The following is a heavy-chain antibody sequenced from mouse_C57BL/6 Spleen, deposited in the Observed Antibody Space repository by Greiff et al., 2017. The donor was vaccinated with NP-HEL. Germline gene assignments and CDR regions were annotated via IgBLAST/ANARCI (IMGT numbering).Heavy chain of an antibody. J-gene: IGHJ2*01. CDR1: GFTFSDYG. CDR2: ISSGSSTI. D-gene: IGHD4-1*01. V-gene: IGHV5-17*01. Sequence: EVKLMESGGGLVKPGGSLKLSCAASGFTFSDYGMHWVRQAPEKGLEWVAYISSGSSTIYYADTVKGRFTISSDHAKNTLFLHRTSLRAEDTAMYYWARGKLGLDYWGQGTTLTVSS. CDR3: ARGKLGLDY.